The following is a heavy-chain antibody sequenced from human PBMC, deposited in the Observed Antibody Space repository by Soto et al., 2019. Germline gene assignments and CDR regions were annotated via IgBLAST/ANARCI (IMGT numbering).Heavy chain of an antibody. CDR1: GGSVSSGSYY. CDR2: IYYSGST. Sequence: SETLSLTCTVSGGSVSSGSYYWSWIRQPPGKGLEWIGYIYYSGSTNYNPSLKSRVTISVDTSKNQFSLKLSSVTAADTAVYYCARDLSNGVYYYGMDVWGQGTTVTVSS. V-gene: IGHV4-61*01. D-gene: IGHD2-8*01. J-gene: IGHJ6*02. CDR3: ARDLSNGVYYYGMDV.